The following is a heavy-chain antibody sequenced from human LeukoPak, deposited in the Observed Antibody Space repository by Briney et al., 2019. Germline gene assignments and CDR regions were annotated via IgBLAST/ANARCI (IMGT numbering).Heavy chain of an antibody. CDR2: IYYSGST. Sequence: SETLSLTCTVSGGSVSSGDYYWSWIRQPPGKGLEWIGYIYYSGSTYYNPSLKSRVTISVDTSKNQFSLKLSSVTAADTAVYYCARGGQYWYFDLWGRGTLVTVSS. J-gene: IGHJ2*01. CDR3: ARGGQYWYFDL. V-gene: IGHV4-30-4*01. CDR1: GGSVSSGDYY.